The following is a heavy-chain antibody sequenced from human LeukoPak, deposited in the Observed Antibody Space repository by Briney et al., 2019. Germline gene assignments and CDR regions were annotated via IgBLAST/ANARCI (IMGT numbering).Heavy chain of an antibody. D-gene: IGHD2-15*01. CDR3: ATRGVVADAFDV. J-gene: IGHJ3*01. V-gene: IGHV3-21*01. CDR1: GFTFSSYS. Sequence: PGGSLRLSCAASGFTFSSYSMNWVRQAPGKGLEWVSSISSSSSYIYYADSVKGRFTISRDNAKNSLYLQMNSLRAEDTAVYYCATRGVVADAFDVWGQGTMVTVSS. CDR2: ISSSSSYI.